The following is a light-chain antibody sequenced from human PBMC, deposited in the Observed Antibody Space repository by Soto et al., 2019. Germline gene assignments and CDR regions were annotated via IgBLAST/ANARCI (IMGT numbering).Light chain of an antibody. CDR1: QSVSGNY. CDR3: QQYGSSPWT. J-gene: IGKJ1*01. CDR2: DAS. Sequence: EILLTQSPATLSLSPGERATLSCGASQSVSGNYLTWYQQKPDLAPRLLIYDASSRAAGIPDRFSGSGSGTDFTLTITRLEPEDFAVYYCQQYGSSPWTFGQGTKVEIK. V-gene: IGKV3D-20*01.